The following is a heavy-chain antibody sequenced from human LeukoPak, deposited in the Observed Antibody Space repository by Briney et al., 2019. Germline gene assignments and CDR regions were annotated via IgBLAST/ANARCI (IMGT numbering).Heavy chain of an antibody. D-gene: IGHD6-13*01. CDR3: ARDGEGGIAAAVNWFDP. CDR2: IYTSGST. CDR1: GGSISSYY. J-gene: IGHJ5*02. V-gene: IGHV4-4*07. Sequence: SETLSLTCTVSGGSISSYYWGWIRQPAGKGLEWIGRIYTSGSTNYNPPLKSRVTMSVDTSKNQFSLKLSSVTAADTAVYYCARDGEGGIAAAVNWFDPWGQGTLVTVSS.